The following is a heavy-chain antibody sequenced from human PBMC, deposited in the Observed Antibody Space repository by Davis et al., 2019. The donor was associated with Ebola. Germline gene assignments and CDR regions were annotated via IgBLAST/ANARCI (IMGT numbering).Heavy chain of an antibody. CDR1: GFTFSSYA. CDR3: AKFSGSYHYGAGNWFDP. V-gene: IGHV3-23*01. Sequence: PGGSLRLSCAASGFTFSSYAMSWVRQAPGKGLEWVSAISGSGGSTYYADSVKGRFTISRDNSKNTLYLQMNSLRAEDTAVYYCAKFSGSYHYGAGNWFDPWGQGTLVTVSS. J-gene: IGHJ5*02. CDR2: ISGSGGST. D-gene: IGHD1-26*01.